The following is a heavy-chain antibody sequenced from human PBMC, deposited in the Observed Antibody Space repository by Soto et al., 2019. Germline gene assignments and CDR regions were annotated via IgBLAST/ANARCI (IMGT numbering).Heavy chain of an antibody. J-gene: IGHJ4*02. V-gene: IGHV4-34*01. CDR1: GGSFSGYY. D-gene: IGHD3-22*01. Sequence: PSETLSLTCAVYGGSFSGYYWSWIRQPPGKGLEWIGEINHSGSTNYNPSLKSRVTISVDTSKNQFSLKLSSVTAADTAVYYCARVAPYYYDSSAYYYVDYWGQGTLVTVPQ. CDR2: INHSGST. CDR3: ARVAPYYYDSSAYYYVDY.